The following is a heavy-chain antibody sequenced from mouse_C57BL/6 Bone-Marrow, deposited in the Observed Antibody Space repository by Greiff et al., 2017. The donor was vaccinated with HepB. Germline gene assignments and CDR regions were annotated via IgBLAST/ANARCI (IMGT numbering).Heavy chain of an antibody. CDR2: INYDGSST. CDR3: AREDYGSPGAMDY. Sequence: EVKLMESEGGLVQPGRSMKLSCTASGFTFSDYYMAWVRQVPEKGLEWVANINYDGSSTYYLDSLKSRFIISRDNAKNILYLQMSSLKSEDTATYYCAREDYGSPGAMDYWGQGTSVTVSS. V-gene: IGHV5-16*01. D-gene: IGHD1-1*01. CDR1: GFTFSDYY. J-gene: IGHJ4*01.